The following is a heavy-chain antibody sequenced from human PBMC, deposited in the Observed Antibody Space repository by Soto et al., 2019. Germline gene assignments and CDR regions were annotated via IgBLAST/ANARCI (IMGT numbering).Heavy chain of an antibody. CDR1: GLMFNTYA. CDR3: ANRPRYYNLDV. J-gene: IGHJ6*02. Sequence: EAQLLESGGGLAQPGGSLRLSCEASGLMFNTYAMTWVRQAPGKGLEWVATITTTGAGTYYADSVKGRFTISRDNSNNRLYLQMYSLRAEDTAVYFCANRPRYYNLDVWGQGTTVTVSS. V-gene: IGHV3-23*01. CDR2: ITTTGAGT.